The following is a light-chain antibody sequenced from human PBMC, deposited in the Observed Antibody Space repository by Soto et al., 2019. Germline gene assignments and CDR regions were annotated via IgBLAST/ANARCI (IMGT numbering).Light chain of an antibody. CDR1: QGISNY. CDR2: AAS. J-gene: IGKJ3*01. Sequence: DIQMTQSPSSLSASIGDRVTITCPASQGISNYLAWYQQKPGKVPKLLIYAASVLQSGVPSRFSGSGSGTDFTLTISSLQPEDVATYYCQKYNSASFTFGPGTKVDIK. V-gene: IGKV1-27*01. CDR3: QKYNSASFT.